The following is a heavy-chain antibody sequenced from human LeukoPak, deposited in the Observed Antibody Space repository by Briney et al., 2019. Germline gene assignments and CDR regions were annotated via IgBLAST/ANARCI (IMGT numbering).Heavy chain of an antibody. CDR2: ISSSSSYI. CDR1: GFTFSSYS. J-gene: IGHJ4*02. V-gene: IGHV3-21*01. D-gene: IGHD3-10*01. Sequence: GGSLRLSCAASGFTFSSYSMNWVRQAPGKWLEWVSSISSSSSYIYYADSVKGRFTISRDNAKNSLYLQMNSLRAEDTAVYYCARDRDGYYYGSGSYYVHWGQGTLVTVSS. CDR3: ARDRDGYYYGSGSYYVH.